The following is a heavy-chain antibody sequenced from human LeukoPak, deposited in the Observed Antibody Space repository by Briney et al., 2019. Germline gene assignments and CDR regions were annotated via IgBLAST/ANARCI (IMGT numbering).Heavy chain of an antibody. J-gene: IGHJ4*02. CDR3: ARGGHYYDSSGYPIDY. Sequence: GGSLRLSCAASAFTFSSYGMHLVRQAPGKGLEWVAVIWYDGSNKYYADSVKGRFTISRDNSKNTLYLQMNSLRAEDTAVYYCARGGHYYDSSGYPIDYWGQGTLVTVSS. D-gene: IGHD3-22*01. CDR1: AFTFSSYG. CDR2: IWYDGSNK. V-gene: IGHV3-33*01.